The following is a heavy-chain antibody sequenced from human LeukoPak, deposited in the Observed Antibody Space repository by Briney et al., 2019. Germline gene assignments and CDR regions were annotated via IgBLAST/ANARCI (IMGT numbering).Heavy chain of an antibody. D-gene: IGHD2-15*01. Sequence: PSETLSLTCTVSGGSISSYYWSWIRQPPGKGLEWIGYIYYSWSANYNPSLKSRVTISVDTSKNQFSLKLSSVTAADTAVYYCARERYMVAASSDHWFDPWGQGTLVTVSS. CDR3: ARERYMVAASSDHWFDP. CDR1: GGSISSYY. CDR2: IYYSWSA. J-gene: IGHJ5*02. V-gene: IGHV4-59*01.